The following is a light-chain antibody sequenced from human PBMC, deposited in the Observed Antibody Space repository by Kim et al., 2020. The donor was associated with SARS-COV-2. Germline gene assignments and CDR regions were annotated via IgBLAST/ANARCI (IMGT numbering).Light chain of an antibody. V-gene: IGKV1D-16*01. Sequence: DIQMTQSPSSLSASIGDRVTITCRASQGISSWLAWYQQKPEKAPKCLIYAASSLQSGVPSRFSGSGSGTDFTLTISSLQPEDFATYSCKQYNSYPRTFGQGTKGDIK. CDR2: AAS. CDR3: KQYNSYPRT. CDR1: QGISSW. J-gene: IGKJ1*01.